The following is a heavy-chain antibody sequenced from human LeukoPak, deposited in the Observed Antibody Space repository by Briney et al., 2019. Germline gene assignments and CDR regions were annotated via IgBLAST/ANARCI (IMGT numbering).Heavy chain of an antibody. CDR1: GFTFSSYW. CDR2: IKQDGSEK. J-gene: IGHJ4*02. CDR3: ASGRPFDY. D-gene: IGHD1-26*01. Sequence: GGSLRLSCAASGFTFSSYWMSWVRQAPGKGLEWVAYIKQDGSEKYYVDSVRGRFTISRDNAKNSLYLQMNSLGAEDTAVYYCASGRPFDYWGQGTLVTVSS. V-gene: IGHV3-7*01.